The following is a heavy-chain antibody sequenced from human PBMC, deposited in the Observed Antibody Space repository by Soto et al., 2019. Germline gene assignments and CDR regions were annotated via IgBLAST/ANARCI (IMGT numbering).Heavy chain of an antibody. Sequence: QVQFVQSGAEVKKPGASVKVSCKTPGYTFTRYNTHWVRQAPGQRLEWRGWINVGNGNTRNSQKFQVRLTLTGATPGNTAYLALNRLTPEDTAVYYCATPQDYDGCLDSWGQGTLGTVSS. J-gene: IGHJ4*02. D-gene: IGHD3-22*01. CDR3: ATPQDYDGCLDS. CDR2: INVGNGNT. V-gene: IGHV1-3*01. CDR1: GYTFTRYN.